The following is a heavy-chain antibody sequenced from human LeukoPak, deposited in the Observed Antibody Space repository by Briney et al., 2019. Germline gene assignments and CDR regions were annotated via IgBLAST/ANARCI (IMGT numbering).Heavy chain of an antibody. D-gene: IGHD5-12*01. V-gene: IGHV3-48*03. CDR3: ARSGYSGYTSFDY. Sequence: GGSLRLSCAASGFTFSSYEMNWVRQAPGKGLEWVSYISGSGSTIYYADSVKGRFTISRDNAKNSLYLQMNSLRAEDTAVYYCARSGYSGYTSFDYWGQGTLVTVSS. CDR1: GFTFSSYE. J-gene: IGHJ4*02. CDR2: ISGSGSTI.